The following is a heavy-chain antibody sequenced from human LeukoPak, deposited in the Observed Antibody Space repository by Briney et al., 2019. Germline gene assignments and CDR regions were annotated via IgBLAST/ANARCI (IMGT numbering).Heavy chain of an antibody. D-gene: IGHD6-13*01. CDR3: ARVGVLSSSWLLY. CDR1: GFTFSSYG. V-gene: IGHV3-23*01. J-gene: IGHJ4*02. Sequence: GGTLRLSCAASGFTFSSYGMSWVRQAPGKGLEWVSAISGSGGSTYYADSVKGRFTISRDNSKNTLYLQMNSLRAEDTAVYYCARVGVLSSSWLLYWGQGTLVTVSS. CDR2: ISGSGGST.